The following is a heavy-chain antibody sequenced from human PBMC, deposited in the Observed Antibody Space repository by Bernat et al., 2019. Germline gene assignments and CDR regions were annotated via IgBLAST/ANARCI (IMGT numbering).Heavy chain of an antibody. CDR3: ARENINYDFWSGYSTYYFDY. CDR1: GFTFSSYA. J-gene: IGHJ4*02. CDR2: ISYDGSNK. Sequence: QVQLVESGGGVVQPGRSLRLSCAASGFTFSSYAMHGVRQAPGKGLEWVAVISYDGSNKYYADSVKGRFTISRDNSKNTLYLQMNSLRAEDTAVYYCARENINYDFWSGYSTYYFDYWGQGTLVTVSS. V-gene: IGHV3-30-3*01. D-gene: IGHD3-3*01.